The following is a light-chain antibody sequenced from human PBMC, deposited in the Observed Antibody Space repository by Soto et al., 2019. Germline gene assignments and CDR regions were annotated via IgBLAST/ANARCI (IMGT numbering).Light chain of an antibody. CDR1: SSDVGGYNY. CDR3: SAYAGSSTWV. V-gene: IGLV2-8*01. J-gene: IGLJ2*01. CDR2: EVY. Sequence: QSAPTQPPSASGSPGQSVTFSCTGTSSDVGGYNYVSWYQQYPGKAPKLMIYEVYKRHSGVPDRFSGSKSGNTASLTVSELQPEDEADYYCSAYAGSSTWVFGGGTKVTVL.